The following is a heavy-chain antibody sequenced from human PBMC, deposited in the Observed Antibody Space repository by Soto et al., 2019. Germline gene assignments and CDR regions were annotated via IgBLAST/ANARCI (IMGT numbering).Heavy chain of an antibody. J-gene: IGHJ4*02. CDR1: GFTFSNYA. V-gene: IGHV3-23*01. CDR3: ANHKESFYGSSGSV. D-gene: IGHD3-22*01. CDR2: IGATGSSM. Sequence: PGGSLRLSCAASGFTFSNYAMSWVRQAPEKGLECVASIGATGSSMYYADSVKGRFTISRDNSKNTLYLQMHSLRAEDTAVYYCANHKESFYGSSGSVWAQGTLVTVSS.